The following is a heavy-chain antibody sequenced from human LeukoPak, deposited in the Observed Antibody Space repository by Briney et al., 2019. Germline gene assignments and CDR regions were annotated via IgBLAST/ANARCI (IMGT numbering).Heavy chain of an antibody. CDR2: INHSGST. CDR3: ARAMPYFYGSIAVPGTIDY. J-gene: IGHJ4*02. Sequence: SETLPLTCAVYGGSFSGYYWSWIRQPPGKRLEWIGEINHSGSTYYNPSLKSRVTILVETSKNKFSLKLTSVTAADTAVYYCARAMPYFYGSIAVPGTIDYWGQGILVTVSS. V-gene: IGHV4-34*01. D-gene: IGHD6-19*01. CDR1: GGSFSGYY.